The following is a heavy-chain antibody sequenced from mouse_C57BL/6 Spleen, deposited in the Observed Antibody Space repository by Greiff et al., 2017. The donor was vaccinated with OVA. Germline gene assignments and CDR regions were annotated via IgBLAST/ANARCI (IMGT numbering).Heavy chain of an antibody. J-gene: IGHJ3*01. Sequence: QVQLQQPGAELVMPGASVKLSCKASGYTFTSYWMHWVKQRPGQGLEWIGEIDPSDSYTNYNQKFKGKSTLTVDKSSSTAYMQLSSLTSEDSAVYYCASSFTTVVDPWFAYWGQGTLVTVSA. D-gene: IGHD1-1*01. CDR3: ASSFTTVVDPWFAY. CDR2: IDPSDSYT. CDR1: GYTFTSYW. V-gene: IGHV1-69*01.